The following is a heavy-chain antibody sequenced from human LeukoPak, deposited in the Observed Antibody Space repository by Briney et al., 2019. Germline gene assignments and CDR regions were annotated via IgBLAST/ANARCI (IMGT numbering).Heavy chain of an antibody. D-gene: IGHD2-15*01. CDR2: INHSGST. CDR1: GGSFSGYY. J-gene: IGHJ4*02. Sequence: PSETLSLTCAVYGGSFSGYYWSWIRQPPGKGLEWIGEINHSGSTNYNPSLKSRDTISVDTSKNQFSLKLSSVTAADAAVYYCARGVGDARSFHFDYWGQGTLVTVSS. V-gene: IGHV4-34*01. CDR3: ARGVGDARSFHFDY.